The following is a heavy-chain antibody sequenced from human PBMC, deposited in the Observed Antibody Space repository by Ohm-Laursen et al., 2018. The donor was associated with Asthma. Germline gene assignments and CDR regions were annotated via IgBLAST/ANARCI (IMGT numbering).Heavy chain of an antibody. V-gene: IGHV3-7*03. CDR3: ARDRGDRAFDI. J-gene: IGHJ3*02. CDR2: IKPDGSQT. CDR1: GFTFSGSW. D-gene: IGHD7-27*01. Sequence: SLRLSCAASGFTFSGSWMIWVRQAPGKGLQWLAFIKPDGSQTYYADSMEGRFSISRDNSKNSLYLQMNSLRAEDTAVYYCARDRGDRAFDIWGQGTMVTVSS.